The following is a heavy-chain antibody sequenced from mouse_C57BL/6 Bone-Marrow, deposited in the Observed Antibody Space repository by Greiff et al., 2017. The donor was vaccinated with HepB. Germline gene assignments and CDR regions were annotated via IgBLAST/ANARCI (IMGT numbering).Heavy chain of an antibody. CDR2: ISSGGSYT. CDR3: ARHPLYYDGSTPGYFDY. Sequence: DVKLQESGGDLVKPGGSLKLSCAASGFTFSSYGMSWVRQTPDKRLEWVATISSGGSYTYYPDSVKGRFTISRDNAKNTLYLQMSSLKSEDTAMYYCARHPLYYDGSTPGYFDYWGQGTTLTVSS. CDR1: GFTFSSYG. J-gene: IGHJ2*01. V-gene: IGHV5-6*02. D-gene: IGHD1-1*01.